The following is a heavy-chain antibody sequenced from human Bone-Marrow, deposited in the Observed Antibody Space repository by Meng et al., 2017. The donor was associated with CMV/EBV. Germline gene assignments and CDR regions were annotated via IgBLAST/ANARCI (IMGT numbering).Heavy chain of an antibody. CDR2: ISSSGSTI. CDR3: ARYCSSTSCYRVFDY. V-gene: IGHV3-48*03. Sequence: GGSLRLSCAASGFTFSSYEMNWVRQAPGKGLEWVSYISSSGSTIYYADSVKGRFTISRDNAKNSLYLQMNSLRAEDTAVYYCARYCSSTSCYRVFDYWGQGTRVTGSS. D-gene: IGHD2-2*02. J-gene: IGHJ4*02. CDR1: GFTFSSYE.